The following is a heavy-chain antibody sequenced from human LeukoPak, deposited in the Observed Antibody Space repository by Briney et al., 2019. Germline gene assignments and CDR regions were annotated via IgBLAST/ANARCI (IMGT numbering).Heavy chain of an antibody. CDR3: ARGGYYGSGRRIDY. CDR1: GYTFTCYY. J-gene: IGHJ4*02. Sequence: ASVKVSCKASGYTFTCYYMHWVRQAPGQGLEWMGWINPNSGGTNYAQKFQGRVTMTRATSISTAYMELSRLRSDDTAVYFCARGGYYGSGRRIDYWGQGTLVTVSS. CDR2: INPNSGGT. V-gene: IGHV1-2*02. D-gene: IGHD3-10*01.